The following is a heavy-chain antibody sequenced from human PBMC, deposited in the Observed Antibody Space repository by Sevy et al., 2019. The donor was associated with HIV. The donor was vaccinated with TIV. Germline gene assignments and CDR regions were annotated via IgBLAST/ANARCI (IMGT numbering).Heavy chain of an antibody. Sequence: SETLSLTCTVSGASISSSYYWNWIRQSPGKGLEWIGCIYYSGGTIYNPSLKSRVTISQDMSRNRFSLNLTPVTAADTAVYYWARAGGGDTGYYYSYHGMDVWGRGTTVTVSS. CDR1: GASISSSYY. V-gene: IGHV4-59*13. D-gene: IGHD5-12*01. CDR2: IYYSGGT. CDR3: ARAGGGDTGYYYSYHGMDV. J-gene: IGHJ6*02.